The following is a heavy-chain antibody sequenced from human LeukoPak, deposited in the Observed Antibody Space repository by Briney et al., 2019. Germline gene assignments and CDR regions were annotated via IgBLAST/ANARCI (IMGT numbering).Heavy chain of an antibody. CDR3: ARYGAYDSAFDL. CDR1: KFTLSTSA. J-gene: IGHJ5*02. D-gene: IGHD5-12*01. CDR2: IGGADGNT. Sequence: GGSLRLSCAASKFTLSTSAMSWVRQAPGQGLEWVSTIGGADGNTYYADSVKGRFTISRDNSKNTLYLQMNSLRAEDTALYYCARYGAYDSAFDLWGQGTLVTVSS. V-gene: IGHV3-23*01.